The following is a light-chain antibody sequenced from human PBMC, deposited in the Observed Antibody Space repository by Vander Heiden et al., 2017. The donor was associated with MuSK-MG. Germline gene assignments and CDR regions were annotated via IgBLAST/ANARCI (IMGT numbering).Light chain of an antibody. Sequence: DIQLTQSPSFLSASVGDRVTITCRASQGISSYLAWYQQKPGKAPNLLIYAASTSQNGVPSRFSGSGSGTDFTLTISGLQPEDSATYYCQQLTTYPLTFGGGTKVEIK. CDR3: QQLTTYPLT. J-gene: IGKJ4*01. CDR1: QGISSY. CDR2: AAS. V-gene: IGKV1-9*01.